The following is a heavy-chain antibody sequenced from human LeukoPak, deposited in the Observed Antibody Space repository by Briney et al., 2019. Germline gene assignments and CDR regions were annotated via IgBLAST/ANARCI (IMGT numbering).Heavy chain of an antibody. V-gene: IGHV3-74*01. J-gene: IGHJ2*01. D-gene: IGHD6-19*01. CDR3: ARSEAVAWSFDL. CDR2: LNTDGSDT. Sequence: GGSLRLSCAASGFTFSSYWMHWVRQAPGKGLVWVSRLNTDGSDTRYADSVQGRFTISRDNAKNTLYLQMNSLRAEDTAVYYCARSEAVAWSFDLWGRGTLVTVSS. CDR1: GFTFSSYW.